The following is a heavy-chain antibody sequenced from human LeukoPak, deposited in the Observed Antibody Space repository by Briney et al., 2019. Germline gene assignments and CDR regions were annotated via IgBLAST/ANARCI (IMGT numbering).Heavy chain of an antibody. CDR1: GGTFSSYA. D-gene: IGHD3-9*01. J-gene: IGHJ4*02. CDR3: ARGGRYFDWPYFDY. V-gene: IGHV1-69*05. Sequence: ASVKVSCKASGGTFSSYAISWLRQAPGQGLEWMGRIIPIFGTANYAQKFQGRVTITTDESTSTAYMELSSLRSEDTAVYYCARGGRYFDWPYFDYWGQGTLVTVS. CDR2: IIPIFGTA.